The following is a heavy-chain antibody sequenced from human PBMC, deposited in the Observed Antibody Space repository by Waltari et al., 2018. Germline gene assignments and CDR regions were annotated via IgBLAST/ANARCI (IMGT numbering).Heavy chain of an antibody. CDR3: VGWNDPINS. Sequence: EAQLVQSGGGLVQPGGSLTLPCEASGFTISRFWMAGIRQAPGQGLQWVAHIRPDGSDKYYVDSVKGRFTISRDNAENSLLLQMSSLRVEDTALYYCVGWNDPINSWGQGTLVAVSS. D-gene: IGHD1-1*01. V-gene: IGHV3-7*01. CDR1: GFTISRFW. J-gene: IGHJ4*02. CDR2: IRPDGSDK.